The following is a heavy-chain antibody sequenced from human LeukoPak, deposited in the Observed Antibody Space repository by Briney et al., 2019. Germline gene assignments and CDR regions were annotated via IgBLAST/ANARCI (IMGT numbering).Heavy chain of an antibody. CDR2: INWNGGST. CDR1: GFTFDDYG. Sequence: GGSLRLSCAASGFTFDDYGMSWVRQAPGKGLEWVSGINWNGGSTGYADSVKGRFTISRDNAKNSLYLQMNSLRAEDTALYYCARDGGSATRYNYYYYYMDVWGKGTTVTVSS. V-gene: IGHV3-20*04. D-gene: IGHD1-26*01. J-gene: IGHJ6*03. CDR3: ARDGGSATRYNYYYYYMDV.